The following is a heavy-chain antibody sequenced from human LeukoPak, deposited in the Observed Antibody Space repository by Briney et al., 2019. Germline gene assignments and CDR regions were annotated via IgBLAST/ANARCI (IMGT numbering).Heavy chain of an antibody. CDR1: GGSISSSSYY. CDR3: ARDGSGSYDYYYYMDV. D-gene: IGHD3-10*01. V-gene: IGHV4-39*07. CDR2: IYYSGST. Sequence: SETLSLTCTVSGGSISSSSYYWGWIRQPPGKGLEWIGSIYYSGSTNYNPSLKSRVTISVDTSKNQFSLKLSSVTAADTAVYYCARDGSGSYDYYYYMDVWGKGTTVTISS. J-gene: IGHJ6*03.